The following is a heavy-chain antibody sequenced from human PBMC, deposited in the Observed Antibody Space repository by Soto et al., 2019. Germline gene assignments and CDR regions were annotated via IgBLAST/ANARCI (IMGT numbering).Heavy chain of an antibody. V-gene: IGHV1-18*04. CDR1: AYNFISYS. CDR3: ARSRGYSYGYRDF. D-gene: IGHD5-18*01. J-gene: IGHJ4*02. CDR2: VSTYNGTR. Sequence: QVQLVQSGAEVKEPGASVKVSCKASAYNFISYSTIWVRQAPGPGLEWMGWVSTYNGTRNYAQQLQGRVTMTAETSTSTAYMELRSLRSDDTAVYYCARSRGYSYGYRDFWGQGTLVT.